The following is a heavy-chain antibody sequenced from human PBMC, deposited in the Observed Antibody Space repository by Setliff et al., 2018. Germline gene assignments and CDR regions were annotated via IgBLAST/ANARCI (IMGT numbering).Heavy chain of an antibody. D-gene: IGHD3-22*01. CDR2: ITPIFGTA. V-gene: IGHV1-69*06. J-gene: IGHJ4*02. Sequence: SVKVSCKASGGTFSSYAISWVRQAPGQGLEWMGRITPIFGTANYAQKFQGRVTITADKSTSTAYMELSSLRSEDTAAYYCARDRPPYYYDSSGYYYSAGNFDYWGQGTLVTSPQ. CDR1: GGTFSSYA. CDR3: ARDRPPYYYDSSGYYYSAGNFDY.